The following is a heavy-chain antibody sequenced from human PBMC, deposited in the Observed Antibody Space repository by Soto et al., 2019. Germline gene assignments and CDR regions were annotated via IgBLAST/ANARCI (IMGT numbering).Heavy chain of an antibody. CDR1: GYTFTNSC. D-gene: IGHD2-2*01. CDR2: IYPGDSNI. Sequence: KISCKGSGYTFTNSCLGWVRQMPGKGLQWKGIIYPGDSNIRYSPSFQGQVTISADMSTSTAYLQWSSLKASDTAMYYFAIHAYCGSNNRYYYVGMDVWGQGSTVTVSS. V-gene: IGHV5-51*01. CDR3: AIHAYCGSNNRYYYVGMDV. J-gene: IGHJ6*01.